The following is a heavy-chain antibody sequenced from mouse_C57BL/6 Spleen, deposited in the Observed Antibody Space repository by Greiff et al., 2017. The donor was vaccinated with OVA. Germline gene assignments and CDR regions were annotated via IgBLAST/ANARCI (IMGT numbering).Heavy chain of an antibody. J-gene: IGHJ2*01. CDR2: IYPGDGDT. D-gene: IGHD1-1*01. CDR3: ARGCSSFDY. Sequence: QVQLQQSGPELVTPGASVKISCKASGYAFSSSWMNWVKQRPGKGLEWIGRIYPGDGDTTYNGKFKGKATLTADKSSSTAYMQLSSLTSEDAAIYFCARGCSSFDYWGQGTTLTVSS. CDR1: GYAFSSSW. V-gene: IGHV1-82*01.